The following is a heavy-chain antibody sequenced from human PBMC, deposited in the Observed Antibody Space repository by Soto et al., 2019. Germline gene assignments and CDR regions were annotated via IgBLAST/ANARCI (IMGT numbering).Heavy chain of an antibody. V-gene: IGHV4-34*01. CDR1: GGSFSGYY. J-gene: IGHJ6*02. CDR2: INHSGST. CDR3: ARASPRSYDFWSGYPYGMDV. Sequence: SETLSLTCAVYGGSFSGYYWSWIRQPPGKGLEWIGEINHSGSTNYNPSLKSRVTISVDTSKNQFSLKLSSVTAADTAVYYCARASPRSYDFWSGYPYGMDVWGQGTTVTVSS. D-gene: IGHD3-3*01.